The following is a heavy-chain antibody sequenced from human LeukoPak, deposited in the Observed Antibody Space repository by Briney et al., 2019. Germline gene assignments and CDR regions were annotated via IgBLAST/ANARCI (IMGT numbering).Heavy chain of an antibody. CDR3: ARHKAIWSGYSHDAFDI. V-gene: IGHV4-39*01. CDR1: GGSISSSSYY. J-gene: IGHJ3*02. Sequence: SETLSLTCTVSGGSISSSSYYWGLIRQPPGKGLEWIASMSYTGTTYYNPSLKSRVTISVDTSKNQFSLKLSSVTAADTAVYYCARHKAIWSGYSHDAFDIWGQGTMVTVSS. D-gene: IGHD3-3*01. CDR2: MSYTGTT.